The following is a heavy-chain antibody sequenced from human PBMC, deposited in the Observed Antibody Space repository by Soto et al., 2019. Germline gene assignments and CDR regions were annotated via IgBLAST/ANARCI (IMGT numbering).Heavy chain of an antibody. Sequence: DVQLLESGGGLVQPGGSLRLSCAASGFTFSKSAMNWVRQAPGKGLEWVAAISASGGRTYYAGSVQGRFTISRDNARSTVTLQMNSLRLEDTALYYCAKDHPDSGDLGPFDSWGQGDLVTVSS. D-gene: IGHD1-26*01. CDR1: GFTFSKSA. CDR2: ISASGGRT. J-gene: IGHJ4*02. V-gene: IGHV3-23*01. CDR3: AKDHPDSGDLGPFDS.